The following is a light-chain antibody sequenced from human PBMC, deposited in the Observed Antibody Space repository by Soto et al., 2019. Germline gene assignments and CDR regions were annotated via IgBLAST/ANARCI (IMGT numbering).Light chain of an antibody. CDR3: QQCLSVPYT. Sequence: DIVMTQSPDSLAVSLGERATINCKSSQSVSYSSNNKHYLAWYQQKAGQPPKLLMYSASIRESGVPDRFSGSGSGTDFTLTISTLQAEDVAVYYCQQCLSVPYTFGGGTKVELK. CDR1: QSVSYSSNNKHY. J-gene: IGKJ4*01. V-gene: IGKV4-1*01. CDR2: SAS.